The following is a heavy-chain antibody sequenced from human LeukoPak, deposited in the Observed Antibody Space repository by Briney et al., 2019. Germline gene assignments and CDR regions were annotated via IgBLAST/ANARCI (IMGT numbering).Heavy chain of an antibody. CDR2: MNPNSGNT. CDR1: GYTFTSYD. J-gene: IGHJ3*02. D-gene: IGHD5-18*01. Sequence: ASVKVSCKASGYTFTSYDINWVRQATGQGLEWMGWMNPNSGNTGYAQKFQGRVTMTRNTSISTAYMELSSLRSEDTAVYYCARQGGYSYAPNDAFDIWGQGTMVTVSS. CDR3: ARQGGYSYAPNDAFDI. V-gene: IGHV1-8*01.